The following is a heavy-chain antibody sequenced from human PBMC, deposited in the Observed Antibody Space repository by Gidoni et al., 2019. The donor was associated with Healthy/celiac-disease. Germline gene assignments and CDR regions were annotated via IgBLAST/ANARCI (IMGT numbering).Heavy chain of an antibody. D-gene: IGHD1-26*01. J-gene: IGHJ6*02. CDR2: MSYDGSKK. CDR3: AKDIGGNYYYYGMDV. CDR1: RFTFPSNG. V-gene: IGHV3-30*18. Sequence: QVQLVESGGGVVQPGRSLRPSCAASRFTFPSNGRHWVRQAPGKGLEWVAVMSYDGSKKYYADTVKGRLTISRDNSKNTLYLQMNSLRAEDTAVYYCAKDIGGNYYYYGMDVWGLGTTVTVSS.